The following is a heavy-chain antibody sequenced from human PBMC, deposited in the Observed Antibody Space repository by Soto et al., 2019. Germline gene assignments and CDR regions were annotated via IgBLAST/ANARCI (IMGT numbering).Heavy chain of an antibody. CDR3: AELTLGYCSGGSCYSSH. V-gene: IGHV1-69*02. Sequence: ASVKVSCKASGGTFSSYTISWVRQAPGQGLEWMGRIIPILGIANYAQKFQGRVTITADKSTSTAYMELSSLRSEDTAVYYCAELTLGYCSGGSCYSSHWGQGTLVTVSS. CDR1: GGTFSSYT. J-gene: IGHJ4*02. CDR2: IIPILGIA. D-gene: IGHD2-15*01.